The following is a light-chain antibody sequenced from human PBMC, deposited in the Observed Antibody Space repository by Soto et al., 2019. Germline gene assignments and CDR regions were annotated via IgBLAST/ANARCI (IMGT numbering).Light chain of an antibody. CDR2: DAS. V-gene: IGKV1-5*01. CDR1: QSVSGW. Sequence: DIQVTQSPSSLSASGRETVRESWWASQSVSGWLAWYQQKPGEAPKLLIYDASALPRGVPSRFSGSGSGTKFTLTIASLQPDDFATYYCQQYETFSGTFGPGTEVAIK. CDR3: QQYETFSGT. J-gene: IGKJ1*01.